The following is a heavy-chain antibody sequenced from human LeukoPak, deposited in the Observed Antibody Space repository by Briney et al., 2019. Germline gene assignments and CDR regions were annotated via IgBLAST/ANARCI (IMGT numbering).Heavy chain of an antibody. CDR3: ARDLTYYDFWSGYSQDYYYYMDV. CDR1: GGSISSYY. CDR2: IYYSGST. V-gene: IGHV4-59*01. D-gene: IGHD3-3*01. J-gene: IGHJ6*03. Sequence: PSETLFLTCTVSGGSISSYYWSWIRQPPGKGLEWIGYIYYSGSTNYNPSLKSRVTISVDTSKNQFSLKLSSVTAADTAVYYCARDLTYYDFWSGYSQDYYYYMDVWGKGTTVTVSS.